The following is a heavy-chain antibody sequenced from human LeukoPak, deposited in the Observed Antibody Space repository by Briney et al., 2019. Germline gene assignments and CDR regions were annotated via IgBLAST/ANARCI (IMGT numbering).Heavy chain of an antibody. D-gene: IGHD6-13*01. V-gene: IGHV1-2*02. Sequence: ASVKVSCKASGYTFNGYYMHWVRQAPGQGLEWMGGINPNSGGTNYAEKFQGRVTMTRDTSISTAYMELSRLRSDDTAVYYCARVGIAAAVIFDYWGQGTLVTVSS. J-gene: IGHJ4*02. CDR3: ARVGIAAAVIFDY. CDR2: INPNSGGT. CDR1: GYTFNGYY.